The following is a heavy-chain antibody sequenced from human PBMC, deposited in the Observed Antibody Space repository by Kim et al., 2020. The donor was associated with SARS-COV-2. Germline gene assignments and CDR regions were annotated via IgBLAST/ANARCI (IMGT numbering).Heavy chain of an antibody. V-gene: IGHV1-2*05. CDR1: GYTFTGYY. Sequence: ASVKVSCKASGYTFTGYYIHWVRLGPGQGLEWMGRINPESGDSIYAQKFRDRVSMTRDTSIITAYMELSSLGPDDIGVYYCARGSYHDGLDFCGQGTMVT. J-gene: IGHJ3*01. CDR3: ARGSYHDGLDF. CDR2: INPESGDS. D-gene: IGHD3-16*02.